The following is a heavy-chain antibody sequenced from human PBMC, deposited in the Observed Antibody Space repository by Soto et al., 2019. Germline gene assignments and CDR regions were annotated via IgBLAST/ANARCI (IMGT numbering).Heavy chain of an antibody. CDR3: ARSRFVVGVTEDYYGMDV. Sequence: QVQLVQSGAEVKKPESSVKVSCKSSGGTFSNSPISWVRQAPGQGLEWVGGVIPVFKTANYAQKFQGRVTITADESTNTAYMGLSSLRSGDTAVYYCARSRFVVGVTEDYYGMDVWGQGTTVTVSS. V-gene: IGHV1-69*12. CDR1: GGTFSNSP. D-gene: IGHD2-15*01. J-gene: IGHJ6*02. CDR2: VIPVFKTA.